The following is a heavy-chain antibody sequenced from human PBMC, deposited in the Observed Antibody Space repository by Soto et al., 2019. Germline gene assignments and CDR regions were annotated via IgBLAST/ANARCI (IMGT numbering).Heavy chain of an antibody. CDR1: GFTFSSYA. CDR2: TSFDGSNK. J-gene: IGHJ6*02. V-gene: IGHV3-30-3*01. CDR3: AREYQNYNNYVNHYYFGMDV. D-gene: IGHD4-4*01. Sequence: VQLVESGGGLVKPGGSLRLSCAASGFTFSSYALHWVRQAPGKGLEWVAVTSFDGSNKYYADSAKGRFTISRDNSRNTLYLQMSRLRAEDTAVYYCAREYQNYNNYVNHYYFGMDVWGQGTTVTVSS.